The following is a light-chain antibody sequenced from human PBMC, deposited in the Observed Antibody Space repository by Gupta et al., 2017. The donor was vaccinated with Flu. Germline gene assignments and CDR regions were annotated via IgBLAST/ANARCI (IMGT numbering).Light chain of an antibody. CDR2: NTS. J-gene: IGLJ2*01. CDR3: VTYTGSTIRV. V-gene: IGLV8-61*01. Sequence: QTLVTQEPSFSAFPGGTVTLTCGLSSGPVASGYYPSWYQQNPGQAPRPLIYNTSTRSSGVPDRFSGSIPGNTAALTITGAQAEDEADYYCVTYTGSTIRVFGGGTKLTVL. CDR1: SGPVASGYY.